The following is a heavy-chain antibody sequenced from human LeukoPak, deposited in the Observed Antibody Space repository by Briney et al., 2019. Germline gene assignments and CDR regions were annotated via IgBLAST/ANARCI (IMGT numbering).Heavy chain of an antibody. J-gene: IGHJ4*02. CDR3: ARAKPKNMVRGLIMRRESRYYFDY. D-gene: IGHD3-10*01. CDR2: IRYDGSNK. Sequence: GGSLRLSCAASGFTFSSYGMHWVRQAPGKGLEWVAFIRYDGSNKYYADSVKGRFTISRDNSKNTLYLQMNSLRAEDTAVYYCARAKPKNMVRGLIMRRESRYYFDYWGQGALVTVSS. CDR1: GFTFSSYG. V-gene: IGHV3-30*02.